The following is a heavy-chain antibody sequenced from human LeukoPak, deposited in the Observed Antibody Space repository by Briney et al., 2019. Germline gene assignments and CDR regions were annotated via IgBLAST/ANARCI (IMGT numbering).Heavy chain of an antibody. CDR2: INPNSGGT. J-gene: IGHJ4*02. Sequence: GASVKVSCKASGYTFTGYYIHWVRQASGQGLEWMGWINPNSGGTNYAQKFQGRVTMTRDTSISTVYMELSRLRSDDTAVYYCARDGGGTVTNAFDYWGQGTLVTVSS. CDR3: ARDGGGTVTNAFDY. V-gene: IGHV1-2*02. D-gene: IGHD4-17*01. CDR1: GYTFTGYY.